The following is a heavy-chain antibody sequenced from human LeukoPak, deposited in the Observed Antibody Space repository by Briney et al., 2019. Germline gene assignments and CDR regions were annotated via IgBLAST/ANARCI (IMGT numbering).Heavy chain of an antibody. CDR3: ARWTIYYYDSSGYYGY. V-gene: IGHV3-7*01. Sequence: GGSLRLSCAASGFTFSSYWMSWVRQAPGKGLEWVANIKQDGSEKYYVDSAKGRFTISRDNAKNSLYLQMNSLRAEDTAVYYCARWTIYYYDSSGYYGYWGQGTLVTVSS. CDR2: IKQDGSEK. J-gene: IGHJ4*02. D-gene: IGHD3-22*01. CDR1: GFTFSSYW.